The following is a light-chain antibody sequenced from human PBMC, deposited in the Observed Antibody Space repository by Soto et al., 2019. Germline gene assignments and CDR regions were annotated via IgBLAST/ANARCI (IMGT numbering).Light chain of an antibody. J-gene: IGKJ4*01. CDR2: DAS. V-gene: IGKV1-5*01. Sequence: DIQMTQSPSTLSASVGDRVTITCRASQSISSWLAWYQQKPGKAPKLLLYDASRLESGVPSRFSGSGSGTEFTLTISSLQPDDFATDYCQQYKRSPLTCGGGTKVEIK. CDR1: QSISSW. CDR3: QQYKRSPLT.